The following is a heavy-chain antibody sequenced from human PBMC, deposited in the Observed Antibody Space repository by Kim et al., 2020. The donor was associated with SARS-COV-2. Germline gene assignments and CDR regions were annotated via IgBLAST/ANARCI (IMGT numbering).Heavy chain of an antibody. CDR1: GFTFSNDW. D-gene: IGHD2-15*01. CDR3: TPSFPHCGVGSCYF. CDR2: IKSKNDGGKT. V-gene: IGHV3-15*01. J-gene: IGHJ4*03. Sequence: GGSLRLSCAASGFTFSNDWMCWVRQATGKGLEWVGGIKSKNDGGKTDYVAPGKGISSIKRDDSKNMLLQKMNSLNTADTDGYYCTPSFPHCGVGSCYF.